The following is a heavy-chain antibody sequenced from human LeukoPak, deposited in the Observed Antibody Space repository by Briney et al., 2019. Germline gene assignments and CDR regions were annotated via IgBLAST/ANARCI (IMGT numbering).Heavy chain of an antibody. V-gene: IGHV3-23*01. J-gene: IGHJ4*02. CDR1: GFTFSSYA. D-gene: IGHD3-10*01. Sequence: PGGSLRLSCAASGFTFSSYAMSWVRQAPGKGLEWVSAISGSGGSTYYADSVKGRFTISRDNSKNTLYLQMNSLRAEDTAVYYCARGSMVRGVINYWGQGTLITVSS. CDR3: ARGSMVRGVINY. CDR2: ISGSGGST.